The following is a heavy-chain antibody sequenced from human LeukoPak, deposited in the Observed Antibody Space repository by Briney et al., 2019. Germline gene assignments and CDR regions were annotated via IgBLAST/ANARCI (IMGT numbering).Heavy chain of an antibody. V-gene: IGHV3-7*01. J-gene: IGHJ6*03. D-gene: IGHD3-9*01. CDR1: GFTFSSYW. Sequence: GGSLRLSCTASGFTFSSYWMSWVRQAPGKGLEWLANIKQDGSEKYYVDSVKGRCTISRDNAKNSLYLQMNSLRAEDTAVYYCARVRGIRGLPGILIGWFSDYYYMDVWGKGTTVTISS. CDR2: IKQDGSEK. CDR3: ARVRGIRGLPGILIGWFSDYYYMDV.